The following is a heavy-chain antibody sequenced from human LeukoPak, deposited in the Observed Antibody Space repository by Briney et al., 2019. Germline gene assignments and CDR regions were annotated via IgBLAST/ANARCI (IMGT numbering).Heavy chain of an antibody. V-gene: IGHV4-34*01. CDR1: GGSFSGYY. D-gene: IGHD6-13*01. J-gene: IGHJ4*02. Sequence: PSETLSLTCAVYGGSFSGYYWSWIRQPPGKGLEWIGEINHSGSTNYNPSLKGRVTISVDTSKNQFSLKLSSVTAADTAVYYCASGYSSSYGYWGQGTLVTVSS. CDR3: ASGYSSSYGY. CDR2: INHSGST.